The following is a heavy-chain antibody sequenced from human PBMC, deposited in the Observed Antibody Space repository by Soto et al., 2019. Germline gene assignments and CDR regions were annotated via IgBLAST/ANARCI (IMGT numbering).Heavy chain of an antibody. CDR3: AKVSRKGSAIDFDY. CDR2: VNPNNGDT. Sequence: QVQLVQSGAELKKPGASVKVSCKASGYTFSNYDMNWVRQATGQGPEWIGWVNPNNGDTGYAQNSQGRVTLTTDISTPTAYMELTSLRSEDTAIYYCAKVSRKGSAIDFDYWGQGTLITVSS. J-gene: IGHJ4*02. D-gene: IGHD3-10*01. V-gene: IGHV1-8*01. CDR1: GYTFSNYD.